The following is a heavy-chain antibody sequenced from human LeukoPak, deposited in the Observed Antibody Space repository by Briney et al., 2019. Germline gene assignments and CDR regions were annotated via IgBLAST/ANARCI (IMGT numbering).Heavy chain of an antibody. CDR3: ARAAYCGADCHYHFDY. J-gene: IGHJ4*02. D-gene: IGHD2-21*02. CDR2: IKSDGSRT. Sequence: SGGSLRLSCAAPGFTVNTYWMHWVRQAPGEGLLWVSRIKSDGSRTSYADSVKGRFTISRDNAKNTLYLQMNSLRAEDTAVYYCARAAYCGADCHYHFDYWGRGTLVTVSS. V-gene: IGHV3-74*01. CDR1: GFTVNTYW.